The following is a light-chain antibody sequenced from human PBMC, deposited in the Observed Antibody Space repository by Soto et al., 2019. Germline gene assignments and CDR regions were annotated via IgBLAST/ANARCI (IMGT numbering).Light chain of an antibody. J-gene: IGLJ2*01. CDR2: DVS. Sequence: QSALTQPASVSGSPGQSITISCTGTSSDVGGYNYVSWYQQHPGKAPKLMIYDVSNRPSDVSNRFSGSKSGNTASLTISGLQAEDEADYYCSSYTSSSTLVVFGGGTKLTVL. V-gene: IGLV2-14*01. CDR3: SSYTSSSTLVV. CDR1: SSDVGGYNY.